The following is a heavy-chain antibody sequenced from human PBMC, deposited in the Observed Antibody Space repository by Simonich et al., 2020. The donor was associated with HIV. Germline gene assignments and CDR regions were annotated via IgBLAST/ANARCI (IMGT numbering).Heavy chain of an antibody. CDR3: ARQPYYYDSSGFYDYHYYMDV. CDR2: IKIDGSEK. D-gene: IGHD3-22*01. Sequence: GGGLVQPGGSLRLSCAASGFTFSRYWMSWVRQAPGKGLEWVANIKIDGSEKYYVDSVKGRFTISRDNAKNSLYLQINSLRGEDTAVYHCARQPYYYDSSGFYDYHYYMDVWGKGTTVTVSS. V-gene: IGHV3-7*01. J-gene: IGHJ6*03. CDR1: GFTFSRYW.